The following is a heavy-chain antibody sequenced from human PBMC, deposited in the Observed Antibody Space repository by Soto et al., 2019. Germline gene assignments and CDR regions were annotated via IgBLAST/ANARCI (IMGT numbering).Heavy chain of an antibody. D-gene: IGHD3-10*01. CDR2: ITDSGGDA. Sequence: GGSLRLSCVASGITFVSRSISWVRQAPWEGLEWVSTITDSGGDAKYADSVRGRFAISRDSSKNTLYLQMSSLRAEASAIYYCARGSKHSDTRSRVFDFFGRGNLVTFSS. V-gene: IGHV3-23*01. J-gene: IGHJ4*02. CDR3: ARGSKHSDTRSRVFDF. CDR1: GITFVSRS.